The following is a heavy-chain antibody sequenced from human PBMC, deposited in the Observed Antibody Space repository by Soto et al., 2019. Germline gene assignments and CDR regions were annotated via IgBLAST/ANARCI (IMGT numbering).Heavy chain of an antibody. V-gene: IGHV5-51*01. Sequence: PGESLKISCMGSGYKVSTWHNFTSYWIAWVRQMPGEGLEWMGIIYPGDSDTRYSPSFQGQVTISADKSINSVYLQWSSLKASDTAMYYCAIGHDYDDSSGYAFDIWGQGTMVTVAS. D-gene: IGHD3-22*01. CDR3: AIGHDYDDSSGYAFDI. CDR2: IYPGDSDT. CDR1: GYKVSTWHNFTSYW. J-gene: IGHJ3*02.